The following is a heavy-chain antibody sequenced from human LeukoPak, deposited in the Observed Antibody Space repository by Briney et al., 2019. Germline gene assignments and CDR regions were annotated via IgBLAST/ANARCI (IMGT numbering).Heavy chain of an antibody. CDR3: ARDGYDILTGYLYYFDY. Sequence: GGSLRLSCAASGFTFSSYSMNWIRQAPGKGLEWVSSISSSSNYIYYADSVKGRFTISRDNAKNSLYLQMNSLRAEDTAVYYCARDGYDILTGYLYYFDYWGQGTLVTVSS. J-gene: IGHJ4*02. V-gene: IGHV3-21*01. CDR1: GFTFSSYS. D-gene: IGHD3-9*01. CDR2: ISSSSNYI.